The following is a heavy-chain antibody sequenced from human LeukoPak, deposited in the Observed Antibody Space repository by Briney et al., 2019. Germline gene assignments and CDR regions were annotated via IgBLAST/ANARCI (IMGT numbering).Heavy chain of an antibody. D-gene: IGHD1-1*01. Sequence: PGGSLRLSCAASGFTFSSYGMHWVRQAPGKGLEWVANIKQDGSEKYYVDSVKGRFTISRDNAKNSLYLQMNSLRAEDTAVYYCAKDLERGGSPFDYWGQGTLVTVSS. CDR3: AKDLERGGSPFDY. J-gene: IGHJ4*02. V-gene: IGHV3-7*03. CDR1: GFTFSSYG. CDR2: IKQDGSEK.